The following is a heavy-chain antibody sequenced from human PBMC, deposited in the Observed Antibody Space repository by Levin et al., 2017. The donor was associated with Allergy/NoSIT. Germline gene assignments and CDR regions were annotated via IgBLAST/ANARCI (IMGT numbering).Heavy chain of an antibody. CDR1: GGSFSGYY. J-gene: IGHJ4*02. Sequence: SETLSLTCAVYGGSFSGYYWSWIRQPPGKGLEWIGEINHSGSTNYNPSLKSRVTISVDTSKNQFSLKLSSVTAADTAVYYCARGNAYSSGGYYFDYWGQGTLVTVSS. D-gene: IGHD6-19*01. V-gene: IGHV4-34*01. CDR2: INHSGST. CDR3: ARGNAYSSGGYYFDY.